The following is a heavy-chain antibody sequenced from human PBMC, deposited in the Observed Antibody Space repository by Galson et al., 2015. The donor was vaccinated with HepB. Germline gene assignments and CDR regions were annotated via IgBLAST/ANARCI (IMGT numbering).Heavy chain of an antibody. CDR3: VKGWAALPD. Sequence: SLRLSCAVSGFTFSSYAMSWVRQAPGKGLGWVSGISVNGDRTDYADSVKGRFTISRDCSKDTLCLQMDSLRVEGTAVYHCVKGWAALPDWGQGTLVTVSS. CDR2: ISVNGDRT. CDR1: GFTFSSYA. D-gene: IGHD6-6*01. J-gene: IGHJ4*02. V-gene: IGHV3-23*01.